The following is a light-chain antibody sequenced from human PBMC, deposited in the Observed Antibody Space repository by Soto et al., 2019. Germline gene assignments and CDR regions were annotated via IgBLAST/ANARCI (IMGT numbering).Light chain of an antibody. CDR2: GAS. Sequence: EIVMTQSPATLSVCPGECAALSCLARQSVRSNLAWYYQKPGQAPGLLIYGASTRATGIPARFSGSGSGTEFTLTISSLQSEDFAVYYCQQYNNWPRTFGQGTKVDIK. CDR3: QQYNNWPRT. V-gene: IGKV3-15*01. J-gene: IGKJ1*01. CDR1: QSVRSN.